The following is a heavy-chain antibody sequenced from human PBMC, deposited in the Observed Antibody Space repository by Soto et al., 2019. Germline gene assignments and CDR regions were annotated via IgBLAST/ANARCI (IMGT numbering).Heavy chain of an antibody. CDR3: AKSRHSGYDWYYFDY. V-gene: IGHV3-23*01. J-gene: IGHJ4*02. Sequence: EVQLLESGGGSVQPGGSLRLSCAASAFTFSNYAMSWVRQAPGKGLEWVSGISGSGGSTYYADSVKGRFTISRDNSRNTLYLQLSSLRAEDTAVYYCAKSRHSGYDWYYFDYWGQGTLVTVSS. CDR2: ISGSGGST. CDR1: AFTFSNYA. D-gene: IGHD5-12*01.